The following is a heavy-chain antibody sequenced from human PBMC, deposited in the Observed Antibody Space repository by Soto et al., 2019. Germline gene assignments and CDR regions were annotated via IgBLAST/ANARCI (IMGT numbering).Heavy chain of an antibody. J-gene: IGHJ4*03. CDR3: KNRQPQD. CDR1: GLTFSYST. CDR2: IRTRVNSYEK. V-gene: IGHV3-73*01. D-gene: IGHD1-1*01. Sequence: GGSLRLSCAASGLTFSYSTINWVRQASGKGLEWVALIRTRVNSYEKGDSASVRVRITISRDDSKNTAHLQMNSARGEATAMCYRKNRQPQDWGQGTMVTVSS.